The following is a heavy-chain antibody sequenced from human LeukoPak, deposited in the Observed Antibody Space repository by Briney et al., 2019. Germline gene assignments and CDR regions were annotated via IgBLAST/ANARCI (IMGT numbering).Heavy chain of an antibody. V-gene: IGHV3-30*18. J-gene: IGHJ3*02. CDR3: ANGYYYGSGSYYKGAFDI. Sequence: GRSLRLSCAASGFTFSNYGMHWVRQAPGKGLEWVVVVSYDGSNKYYADSVKGRFTISRDNSKNTLYLQMNSLRAEDTAVYYCANGYYYGSGSYYKGAFDIWGQGTMVTDSS. D-gene: IGHD3-10*01. CDR2: VSYDGSNK. CDR1: GFTFSNYG.